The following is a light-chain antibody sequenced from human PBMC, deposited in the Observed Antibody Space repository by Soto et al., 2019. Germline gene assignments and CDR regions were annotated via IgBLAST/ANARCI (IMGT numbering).Light chain of an antibody. CDR2: EVS. CDR1: SSDVGSYNF. V-gene: IGLV2-8*01. J-gene: IGLJ1*01. CDR3: SSYAGSNNLRV. Sequence: SVLTQPASVSGSPGQSITISCTRTSSDVGSYNFVSWYQQHPGEVPKLMIYEVSKRPSGVPDRFSGSKSDNTASLTVSGLQAEDEADYYCSSYAGSNNLRVFGSGTKVTVL.